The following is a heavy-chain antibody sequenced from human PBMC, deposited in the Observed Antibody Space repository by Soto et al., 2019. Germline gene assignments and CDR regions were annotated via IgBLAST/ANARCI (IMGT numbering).Heavy chain of an antibody. CDR3: ASTRGSSYDY. CDR1: GFIFGTYG. CDR2: VNGNGDNT. Sequence: GGSLRLSCAASGFIFGTYGMSWVRQAPGKGLVWVSAVNGNGDNTYYADSVKGRFTISRDNSKNTLYLQMNSLRAEDTAVYYCASTRGSSYDYWGQGTLVTVSS. V-gene: IGHV3-23*01. D-gene: IGHD6-6*01. J-gene: IGHJ4*02.